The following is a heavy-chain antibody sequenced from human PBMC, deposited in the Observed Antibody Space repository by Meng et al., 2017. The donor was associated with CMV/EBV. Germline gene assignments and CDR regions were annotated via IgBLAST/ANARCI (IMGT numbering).Heavy chain of an antibody. CDR2: ISAYNGNT. J-gene: IGHJ4*02. V-gene: IGHV1-18*01. D-gene: IGHD3-9*01. CDR1: GYPFTSNG. CDR3: ATDILTHFDY. Sequence: QVQLRQSGAEVKKPGATVKVSCKASGYPFTSNGISWVRQTPGQGLEWMGWISAYNGNTNYAQKLQGRVTMTTDTSTSTAYMELRSLRSDDTAVYYCATDILTHFDYWGQGTLVTVSS.